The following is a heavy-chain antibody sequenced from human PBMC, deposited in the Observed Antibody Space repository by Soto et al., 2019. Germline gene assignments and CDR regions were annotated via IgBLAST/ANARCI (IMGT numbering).Heavy chain of an antibody. V-gene: IGHV1-3*01. CDR1: GYTFTHYA. D-gene: IGHD6-13*01. J-gene: IGHJ5*02. CDR3: ARGLAADGA. Sequence: QVQLVQSGAEVKKPGASVKVSCTASGYTFTHYAIHWVRHAPGQRLEWMGFINAGSGNTKYSQTFQVRLAFTKDTPASTAYMDLISLRSEDTAINYCARGLAADGAWGQGTRVTVSS. CDR2: INAGSGNT.